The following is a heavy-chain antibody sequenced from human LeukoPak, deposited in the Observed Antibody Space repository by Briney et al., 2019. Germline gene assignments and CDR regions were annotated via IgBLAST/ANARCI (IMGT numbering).Heavy chain of an antibody. D-gene: IGHD5-18*01. V-gene: IGHV4-61*02. CDR3: ARGLGYSYESNWFDP. CDR1: GGSISSGSYY. J-gene: IGHJ5*02. CDR2: IYTSGST. Sequence: PSQTLSLTCTVSGGSISSGSYYWSWIRQPAGKGLEWIGRIYTSGSTNYNPSLKSRVTMSVDTSKNQFSLKLSSVNAADTAVYYCARGLGYSYESNWFDPWGQGTLVTVSS.